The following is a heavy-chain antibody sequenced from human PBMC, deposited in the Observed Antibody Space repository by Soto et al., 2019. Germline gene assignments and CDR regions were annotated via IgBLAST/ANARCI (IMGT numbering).Heavy chain of an antibody. D-gene: IGHD1-26*01. Sequence: QVQLQESGPGLVKPSQTLSLTCTVSGGSISSGGYYWSWIRQHPGKGLEWIGYIYYSGSTYYNPSLKSRVTISVDTSKNQCSLKLSSVTAADTAVYYCARDREANWYFDLWGRGTLVTVSS. J-gene: IGHJ2*01. CDR2: IYYSGST. CDR3: ARDREANWYFDL. CDR1: GGSISSGGYY. V-gene: IGHV4-31*03.